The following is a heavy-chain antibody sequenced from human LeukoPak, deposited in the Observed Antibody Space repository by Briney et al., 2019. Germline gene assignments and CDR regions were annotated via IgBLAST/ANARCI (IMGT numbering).Heavy chain of an antibody. J-gene: IGHJ4*02. CDR1: GFTFSSYS. CDR3: ARVPRSNWNEY. V-gene: IGHV3-21*06. CDR2: ISTSSSYI. D-gene: IGHD1-1*01. Sequence: GGSLRLSCAASGFTFSSYSMNWVRQAPGKGLEWVSSISTSSSYIYYADSVKGRFIISRDNAKNSLYLQMNSLRAEDTAVYYCARVPRSNWNEYWGQGTLVTVSS.